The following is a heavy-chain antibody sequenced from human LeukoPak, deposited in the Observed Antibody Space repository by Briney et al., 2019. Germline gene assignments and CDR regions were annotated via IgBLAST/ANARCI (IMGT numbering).Heavy chain of an antibody. V-gene: IGHV3-74*01. CDR2: INSDGSST. D-gene: IGHD3-10*01. Sequence: PGGSLRLSCAASGFTFSSYWMHWVRQAPGKGLVWVSRINSDGSSTTYADSVKGRFTISRDNAKNTLYLQMNSLRAGDTAVYYCVRDPGAVGYFDLWGRGTLVTVSS. CDR1: GFTFSSYW. J-gene: IGHJ2*01. CDR3: VRDPGAVGYFDL.